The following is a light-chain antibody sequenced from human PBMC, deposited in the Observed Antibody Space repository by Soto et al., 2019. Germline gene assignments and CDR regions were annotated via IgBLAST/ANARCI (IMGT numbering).Light chain of an antibody. CDR3: ASWDDNLRGYV. V-gene: IGLV1-47*02. Sequence: QSVLTQPPSASGTPGQRITISCSGGSSNIGNDSVYWYQQHPGTAPKLLIYHNNQRPSGVPDRFSSSKSGTSASLVIGGFRSEDEADYYCASWDDNLRGYVFGTATKLTVL. CDR2: HNN. CDR1: SSNIGNDS. J-gene: IGLJ1*01.